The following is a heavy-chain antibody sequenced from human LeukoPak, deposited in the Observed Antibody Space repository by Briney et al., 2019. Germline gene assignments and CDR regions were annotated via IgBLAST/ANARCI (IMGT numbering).Heavy chain of an antibody. CDR1: GFTVSTNY. V-gene: IGHV3-66*01. CDR3: ARVGQWLSYYFDY. Sequence: PGGSLRLSCVVSGFTVSTNYMSWVRQAPGKGLEWVSLIYSGGSTYYADSVKGRFIISRDNSKNTLYLQMNSLRAEDTAVHYCARVGQWLSYYFDYWGQGTLVTVSS. CDR2: IYSGGST. J-gene: IGHJ4*02. D-gene: IGHD6-19*01.